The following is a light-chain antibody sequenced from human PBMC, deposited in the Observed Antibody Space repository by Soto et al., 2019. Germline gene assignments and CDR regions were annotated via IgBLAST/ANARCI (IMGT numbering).Light chain of an antibody. CDR1: SSNIGAGYD. CDR3: QSYDSSLGGSGV. J-gene: IGLJ3*02. Sequence: QSVLTQPPSVSAAPGQRVTISCTGSSSNIGAGYDVHWYQQLPGTAPKLLIYNNDNRPSGVSDRFSGAKSGTSASLAISGLQAGDEPDYYCQSYDSSLGGSGVFGGGTKLTVL. CDR2: NND. V-gene: IGLV1-40*01.